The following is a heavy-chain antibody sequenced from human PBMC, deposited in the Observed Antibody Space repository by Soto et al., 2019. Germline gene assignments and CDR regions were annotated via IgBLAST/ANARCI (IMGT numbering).Heavy chain of an antibody. V-gene: IGHV3-53*01. CDR3: ARHRHPRGTVGATSPLDP. CDR1: GFSVSSNY. CDR2: HYSGGST. J-gene: IGHJ5*02. Sequence: GGSLRLSCALSGFSVSSNYLSWVRQAPGKGLEWVSVHYSGGSTYYADSVQGRSTISRDKSNNTLYLQMRRVRAEDTAVYFCARHRHPRGTVGATSPLDPWGQGTQVTVSS. D-gene: IGHD1-26*01.